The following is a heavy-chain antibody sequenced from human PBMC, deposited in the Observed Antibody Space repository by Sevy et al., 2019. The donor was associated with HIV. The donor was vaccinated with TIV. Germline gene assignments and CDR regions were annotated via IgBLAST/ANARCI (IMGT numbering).Heavy chain of an antibody. Sequence: GGSLRLSCAASGFTFSSYGMHWVRQAPGKGLEWVAVISNDGSNKYYADSVKGRFTISRNNSKNTLYLQMNSLRAEDTVVYYCANSLWFGELSNDYWGQGTLVTVSS. J-gene: IGHJ4*02. CDR2: ISNDGSNK. V-gene: IGHV3-30*18. CDR3: ANSLWFGELSNDY. CDR1: GFTFSSYG. D-gene: IGHD3-10*01.